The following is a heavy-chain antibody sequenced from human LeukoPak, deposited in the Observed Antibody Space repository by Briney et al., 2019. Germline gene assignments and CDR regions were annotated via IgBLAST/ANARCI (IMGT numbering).Heavy chain of an antibody. J-gene: IGHJ4*02. CDR2: IYYSGSS. CDR3: AKAKKAVAGFFDF. D-gene: IGHD6-19*01. Sequence: QVQLQESGPGLVKPSETLSLTCTVSGDSISRYYWCWMRQPPGKGPEWIGYIYYSGSSNYNPSLKSRVTMSVDTSKNQLSLKLSSVTAADTAVYYCAKAKKAVAGFFDFWGQGTLVTVSS. V-gene: IGHV4-59*01. CDR1: GDSISRYY.